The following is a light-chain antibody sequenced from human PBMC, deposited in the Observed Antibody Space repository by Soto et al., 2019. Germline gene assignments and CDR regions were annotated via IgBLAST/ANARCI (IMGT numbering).Light chain of an antibody. CDR3: MRALPAPYT. CDR2: LGS. Sequence: DIVMTQSPLSLPVTPGEPASISCRSSQSLLHSNGYNYLDWYLQKPGQSPQLLIYLGSNRASGGLDRFSGSGSGTDCTLKISRVEAEDVGVYYCMRALPAPYTCGQGTKLEIK. V-gene: IGKV2-28*01. J-gene: IGKJ2*01. CDR1: QSLLHSNGYNY.